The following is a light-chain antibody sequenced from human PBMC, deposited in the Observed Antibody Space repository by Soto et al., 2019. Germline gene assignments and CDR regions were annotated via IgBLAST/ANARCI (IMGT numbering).Light chain of an antibody. Sequence: EIVLTQSPATLSLSPGEKATLSCRASQSVSNYLAWYQQKPGQAPRLLIYDASTRATGIPARFSGSGSGTDFPLTIGSLEPEDFAVYYCQQRSNWPPLTFGGGTKVEIK. CDR2: DAS. J-gene: IGKJ4*01. V-gene: IGKV3-11*01. CDR3: QQRSNWPPLT. CDR1: QSVSNY.